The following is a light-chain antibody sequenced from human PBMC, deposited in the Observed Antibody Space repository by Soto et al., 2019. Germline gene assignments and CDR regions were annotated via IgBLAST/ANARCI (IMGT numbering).Light chain of an antibody. Sequence: EIVLTQSPGTLSLSPGERATLSCRASQSVTSNSLAWYQQKPGQAPRVLIYGASSRATGIPDRFSDSGSGTDFTLTISRLEPEDFAVYYCQQYGSSPDTFGQGTRLEIK. CDR1: QSVTSNS. CDR2: GAS. CDR3: QQYGSSPDT. J-gene: IGKJ5*01. V-gene: IGKV3-20*01.